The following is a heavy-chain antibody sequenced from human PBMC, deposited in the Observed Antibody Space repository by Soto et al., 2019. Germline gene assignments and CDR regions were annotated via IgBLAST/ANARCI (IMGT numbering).Heavy chain of an antibody. CDR2: INAGNGNT. CDR3: ARSIVVVTALDY. CDR1: GYIFTSYA. V-gene: IGHV1-3*05. Sequence: QVQLVQSGAEEKKPGASVKVSCKTSGYIFTSYAMHWVREAPGQRLEWMGWINAGNGNTKYSQKFQGRVTITRDTSASTAYMELSSLRSKDTAVYYCARSIVVVTALDYWGQGTLVTVSS. D-gene: IGHD2-21*02. J-gene: IGHJ4*02.